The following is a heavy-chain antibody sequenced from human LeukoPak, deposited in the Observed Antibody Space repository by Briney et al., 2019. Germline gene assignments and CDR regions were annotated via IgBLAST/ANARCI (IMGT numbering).Heavy chain of an antibody. J-gene: IGHJ3*02. CDR3: VLGYCSGGSCYESDAFDI. D-gene: IGHD2-15*01. CDR1: GGSFSGYY. V-gene: IGHV4-34*01. Sequence: PSETLSLTCAVYGGSFSGYYWSWIRQPPGKGLEWIGEINHSGSTNYNPSLKSRVTISVDTSKNQFSLKLSSVTAADTAVYYCVLGYCSGGSCYESDAFDIWGQGTMVTVSS. CDR2: INHSGST.